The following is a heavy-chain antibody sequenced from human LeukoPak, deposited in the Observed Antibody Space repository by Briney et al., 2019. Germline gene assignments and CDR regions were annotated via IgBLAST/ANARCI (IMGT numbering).Heavy chain of an antibody. J-gene: IGHJ4*02. Sequence: SGGSLRLSCAASGFTFNNYWMSWVRQAPGRGLEWVSILGADGVSTYYADSVKGRFTTSRDSSKNTLYLQMNSLRAEDSAIYYCAKRVSYSSGSHFDYWGQGTLVTVSS. D-gene: IGHD3-10*01. CDR2: LGADGVST. CDR1: GFTFNNYW. CDR3: AKRVSYSSGSHFDY. V-gene: IGHV3-23*01.